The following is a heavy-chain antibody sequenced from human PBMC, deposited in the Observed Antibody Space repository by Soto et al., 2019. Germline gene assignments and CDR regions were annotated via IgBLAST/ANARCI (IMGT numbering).Heavy chain of an antibody. CDR3: ARDVLYSTSRIDS. D-gene: IGHD6-6*01. J-gene: IGHJ4*02. V-gene: IGHV4-30-4*01. CDR1: GGSISSGDYY. CDR2: IYYSGST. Sequence: QVQLQESGPGLVKPSQTLSLTCTVSGGSISSGDYYWSWIRQPPGKGLGGIGYIYYSGSTYYTPSLRSRVTISVDTSKNQFSLKLSSVTAADTAVYYCARDVLYSTSRIDSWGQGTLVTVSS.